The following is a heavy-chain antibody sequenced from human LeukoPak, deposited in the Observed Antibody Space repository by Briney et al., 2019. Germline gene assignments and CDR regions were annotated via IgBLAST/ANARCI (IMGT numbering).Heavy chain of an antibody. CDR2: ISSGGGYT. J-gene: IGHJ6*03. CDR1: GFTFSSYS. V-gene: IGHV3-21*06. Sequence: GGSLRLSCAASGFTFSSYSMNWVRQAPGKVLEWVSSISSGGGYTYYADSVKGRFTISRDNAKNSLYLQMNSLRAEDTAVYYCARTPLTSDYYYYMDVWGKGTTVTVSS. CDR3: ARTPLTSDYYYYMDV.